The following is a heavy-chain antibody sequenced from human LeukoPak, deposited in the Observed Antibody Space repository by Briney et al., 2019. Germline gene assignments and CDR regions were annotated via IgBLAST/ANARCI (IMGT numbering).Heavy chain of an antibody. J-gene: IGHJ4*02. Sequence: GGSLRLSCAASGFTFSTFGMHWVRQAPGKGLERVAIILYDASYKYYADSVKGRFTISRDNSRNTLYLQMNSLRAEDTAVYYCAKEDSVGGFFDSWGQGTLVTVSS. CDR3: AKEDSVGGFFDS. D-gene: IGHD1-26*01. CDR1: GFTFSTFG. CDR2: ILYDASYK. V-gene: IGHV3-30*18.